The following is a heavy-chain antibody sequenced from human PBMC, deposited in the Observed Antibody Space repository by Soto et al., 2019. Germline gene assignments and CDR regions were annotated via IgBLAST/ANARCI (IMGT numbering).Heavy chain of an antibody. Sequence: QVQLQESGPGVVKPSQTLSLTCTVSGGSFSSGDSYWGWVRQPPGKGLEWIGYIYYTGSTFNNPSLKCRVSISIDTSTTQFSLKLSSVTAADTAVYYCARIHFGDEPSYYYYGMDVWGQGTTVTVSS. CDR3: ARIHFGDEPSYYYYGMDV. CDR2: IYYTGST. J-gene: IGHJ6*02. CDR1: GGSFSSGDSY. D-gene: IGHD4-17*01. V-gene: IGHV4-30-4*01.